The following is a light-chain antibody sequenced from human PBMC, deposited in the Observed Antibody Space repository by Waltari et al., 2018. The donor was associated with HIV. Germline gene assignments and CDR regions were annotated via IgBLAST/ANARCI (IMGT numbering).Light chain of an antibody. V-gene: IGKV1-39*01. CDR1: QTISTS. CDR2: SAS. J-gene: IGKJ3*01. CDR3: QQSYSSPLT. Sequence: DIQLTQSPSSLSASVGDVVTITCRSSQTISTSLNWYQQKPGKAPKILISSASSLQGGVPSRFSASGSGTDFTLTISNLQPDDYATYYCQQSYSSPLTFGPGTEVDVK.